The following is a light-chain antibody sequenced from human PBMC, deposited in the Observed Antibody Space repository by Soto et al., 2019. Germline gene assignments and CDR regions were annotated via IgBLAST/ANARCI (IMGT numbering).Light chain of an antibody. Sequence: DIQMTQPPSSLSASVVDRVTITCRASQSIYSSLNWYHQKPGKAPQLLIYAASNLQSGVPSRFSGGGSGTDVTLIISSLQPEDFVTYYCQQCYSAPYTFGQGTKLEI. CDR3: QQCYSAPYT. J-gene: IGKJ2*01. V-gene: IGKV1-39*01. CDR2: AAS. CDR1: QSIYSS.